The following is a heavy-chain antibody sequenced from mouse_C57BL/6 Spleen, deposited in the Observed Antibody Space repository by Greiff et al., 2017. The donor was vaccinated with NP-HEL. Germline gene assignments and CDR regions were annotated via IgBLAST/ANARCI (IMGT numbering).Heavy chain of an antibody. D-gene: IGHD4-1*02. V-gene: IGHV1-55*01. CDR3: ARSTGTTGYYFDY. J-gene: IGHJ2*01. CDR1: GYTFTSYW. CDR2: IYPGSGST. Sequence: VQLQQSGAELVKPGASVKMSCKASGYTFTSYWITWVKQRPGQGLEWIGDIYPGSGSTNYNEKFKSKATLTVDTSSSTAYMQLSSLTSEDSAVYYWARSTGTTGYYFDYWGQGTTLTVSS.